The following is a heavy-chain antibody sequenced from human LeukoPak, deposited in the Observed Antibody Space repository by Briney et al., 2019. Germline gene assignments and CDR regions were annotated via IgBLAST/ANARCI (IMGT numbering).Heavy chain of an antibody. CDR2: IIPIFGTA. D-gene: IGHD5-24*01. CDR1: GGTFSSYA. CDR3: ARELEMATITGLFER. V-gene: IGHV1-69*13. Sequence: ASVKVSCTASGGTFSSYAISWVRQAPGQGLEWMGGIIPIFGTANYAQKFQGRVTITADESTSTAYMELSSLRSEDTAVYYCARELEMATITGLFERWGQGTLVTVSS. J-gene: IGHJ4*02.